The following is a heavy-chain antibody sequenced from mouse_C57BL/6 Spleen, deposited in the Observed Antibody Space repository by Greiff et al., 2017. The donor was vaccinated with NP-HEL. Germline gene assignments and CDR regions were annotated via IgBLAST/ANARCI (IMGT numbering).Heavy chain of an antibody. CDR3: AKRWDSITTVVAKGADY. CDR2: INPNNGGT. Sequence: EVQLQQSGPELVKPGASVKMSCKASGYTFTDYNMHWVKQSHGKSLEWIGYINPNNGGTSYNQKFKGKATLTVNKSSSTAYMELRSLTSEDSAVYYCAKRWDSITTVVAKGADYWGQGTTLTVSS. J-gene: IGHJ2*01. V-gene: IGHV1-22*01. D-gene: IGHD1-1*01. CDR1: GYTFTDYN.